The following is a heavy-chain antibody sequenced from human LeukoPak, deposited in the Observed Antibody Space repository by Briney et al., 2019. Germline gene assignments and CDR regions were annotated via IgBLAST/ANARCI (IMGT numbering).Heavy chain of an antibody. D-gene: IGHD5-12*01. V-gene: IGHV3-74*01. CDR1: GFTFSSYW. CDR2: INSDGSST. J-gene: IGHJ4*02. Sequence: GGSLRLSCAASGFTFSSYWMSWVRQAPGKGLEWVSRINSDGSSTTYADSVKGRFTISRDNAKNTLYLQMNSLRAEDTAVYYCARGGNYDYKFDCWGQGTLVTVSS. CDR3: ARGGNYDYKFDC.